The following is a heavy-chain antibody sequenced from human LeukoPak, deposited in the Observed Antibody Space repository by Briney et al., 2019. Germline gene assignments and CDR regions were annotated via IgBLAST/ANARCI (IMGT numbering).Heavy chain of an antibody. V-gene: IGHV4-34*01. Sequence: SETLSLTCAVYGGSSSGYYWSWIRQPPGKGLEWIGEINHSGSTNYNPSLKSRVTISVDTSKNQFSLKLSSVTAADTAVYYCARVLFLTHGYCSGGSCSSWFDPWGQGTLVTVSS. CDR3: ARVLFLTHGYCSGGSCSSWFDP. J-gene: IGHJ5*02. CDR2: INHSGST. D-gene: IGHD2-15*01. CDR1: GGSSSGYY.